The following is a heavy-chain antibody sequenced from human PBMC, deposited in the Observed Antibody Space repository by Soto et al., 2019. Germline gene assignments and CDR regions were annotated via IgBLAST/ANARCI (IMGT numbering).Heavy chain of an antibody. Sequence: PSETLSLTCTVSGGSISSGSYYWGWIRQPPGKGLEWIGSIYYSGSTYYNPSLKSRVTISVDTSKNQFSLKLSSVTAEDTAVYFCARGHGGITIFGAPGHFDYWGQGTLVTVSS. J-gene: IGHJ4*02. CDR3: ARGHGGITIFGAPGHFDY. CDR1: GGSISSGSYY. CDR2: IYYSGST. V-gene: IGHV4-39*01. D-gene: IGHD3-3*01.